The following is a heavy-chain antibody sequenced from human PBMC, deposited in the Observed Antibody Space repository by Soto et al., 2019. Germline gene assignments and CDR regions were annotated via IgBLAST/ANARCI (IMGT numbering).Heavy chain of an antibody. Sequence: GESLKISCKGSGYSFTSYWIGWVRQMPGKGLEWMGIIYPGDSDIRYSPSFQGQVTISADKSISTAYLQWSSLKASDTAMYYCARLTMVRGVISYYYGMDVWGQGTTVTVSS. CDR2: IYPGDSDI. D-gene: IGHD3-10*01. CDR3: ARLTMVRGVISYYYGMDV. J-gene: IGHJ6*02. CDR1: GYSFTSYW. V-gene: IGHV5-51*01.